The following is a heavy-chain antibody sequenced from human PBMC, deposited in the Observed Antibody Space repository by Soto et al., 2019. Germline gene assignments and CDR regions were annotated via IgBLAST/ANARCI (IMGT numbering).Heavy chain of an antibody. CDR2: INPSGGST. V-gene: IGHV1-46*01. J-gene: IGHJ4*02. CDR3: ARARMVGATIGVFDY. Sequence: QVQLVQSGVEVKKPGASVKVSCKASGYTFTSYYMHWVRQAPGQGLEWMGIINPSGGSTSYAQKFQGRVTMTRDTSTSTVYMELSSLRSEDTAVYYCARARMVGATIGVFDYWGQGTLVTVSS. CDR1: GYTFTSYY. D-gene: IGHD1-26*01.